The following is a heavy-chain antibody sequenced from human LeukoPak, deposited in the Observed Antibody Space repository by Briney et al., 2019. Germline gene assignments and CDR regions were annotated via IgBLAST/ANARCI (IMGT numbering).Heavy chain of an antibody. CDR3: ARDKDSGYDRIFDY. CDR2: ISSSSSSI. Sequence: PGGSLRLSCAASGFTFSSYSMNWVRQAPGKGLEWVSSISSSSSSIYYADSVKGRFTISSDSAKNSLYLLMNSLRAEDTAVYYCARDKDSGYDRIFDYWGQGTLVTVSS. D-gene: IGHD5-12*01. J-gene: IGHJ4*02. V-gene: IGHV3-21*01. CDR1: GFTFSSYS.